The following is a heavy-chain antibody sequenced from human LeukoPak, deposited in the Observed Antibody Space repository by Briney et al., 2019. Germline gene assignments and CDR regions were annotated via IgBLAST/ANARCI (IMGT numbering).Heavy chain of an antibody. CDR1: GFIFSNYG. Sequence: QAGGSLRLSCAASGFIFSNYGMHWVRQAPGEGLEWVAFIRDDGSNKHYADSAKGRFAISRDNSKNTLFLQMNSLRPEDTAVYYCATEDNAAAWGVFDIWGQGTMVTVSS. D-gene: IGHD7-27*01. CDR3: ATEDNAAAWGVFDI. V-gene: IGHV3-30*02. CDR2: IRDDGSNK. J-gene: IGHJ3*02.